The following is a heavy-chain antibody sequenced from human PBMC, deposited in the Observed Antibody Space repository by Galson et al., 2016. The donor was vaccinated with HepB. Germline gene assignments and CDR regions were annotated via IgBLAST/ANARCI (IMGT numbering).Heavy chain of an antibody. V-gene: IGHV3-53*01. CDR1: GFTVSDNH. CDR2: ISGRGNT. J-gene: IGHJ4*02. Sequence: SLRLSCADAGFTVSDNHVTWIRQAPGKGLECVSVISGRGNTYYADSVEGRFTISRDNARNTVYLQMNSLRTEDTAVYYCAGYGGNSVWGQGTLVTVSS. D-gene: IGHD4-23*01. CDR3: AGYGGNSV.